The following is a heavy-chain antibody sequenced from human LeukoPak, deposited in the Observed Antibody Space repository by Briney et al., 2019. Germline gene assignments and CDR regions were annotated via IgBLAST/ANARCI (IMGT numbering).Heavy chain of an antibody. CDR3: ARGGGLDV. D-gene: IGHD3-16*01. CDR1: GFTFSSNY. V-gene: IGHV3-7*03. Sequence: GGSLRLSCAASGFTFSSNYMSWVRQAPGKGLEWVANIKKDGSEKFYVDSVKGRFTISRDNAKSSLYLQMDSLRGEDTAVYFCARGGGLDVWGQGATVTVSS. J-gene: IGHJ6*02. CDR2: IKKDGSEK.